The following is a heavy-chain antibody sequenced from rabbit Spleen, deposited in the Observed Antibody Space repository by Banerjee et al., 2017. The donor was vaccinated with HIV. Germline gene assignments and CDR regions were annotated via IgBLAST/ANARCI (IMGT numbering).Heavy chain of an antibody. CDR3: ARSHSYGWSGYIYGLNL. CDR1: GFDLSSYYY. D-gene: IGHD6-1*01. Sequence: QSLQESGGGLFQPGGSLALTCKASGFDLSSYYYMCWVRQAPGKGLEWIARINTGSSGSTDYASWAKGRFTISKASSTTVTLQMTSLTAADTATYFCARSHSYGWSGYIYGLNLWGQGTLVHRL. CDR2: INTGSSGST. V-gene: IGHV1S40*01. J-gene: IGHJ4*01.